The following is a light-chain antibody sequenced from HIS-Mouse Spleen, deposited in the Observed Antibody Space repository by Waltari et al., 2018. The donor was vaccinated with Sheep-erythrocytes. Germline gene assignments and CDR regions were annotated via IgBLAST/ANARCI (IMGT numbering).Light chain of an antibody. J-gene: IGKJ3*01. CDR3: QQYDNLFT. CDR2: DAS. Sequence: DIQMTQSPSSLSASVGDRVTITCQASQDISNYLNWYQQKPGKAPKLLIYDASNLETGVPSSFSGSGSGTDSTFTISSLQPEDIATYYCQQYDNLFTFGPGTKVDIK. CDR1: QDISNY. V-gene: IGKV1-33*01.